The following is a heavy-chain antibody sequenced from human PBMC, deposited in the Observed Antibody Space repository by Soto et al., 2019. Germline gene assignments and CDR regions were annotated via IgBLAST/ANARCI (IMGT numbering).Heavy chain of an antibody. V-gene: IGHV1-69*01. J-gene: IGHJ4*02. CDR2: IIPIFGTA. D-gene: IGHD6-6*01. CDR1: GGTFSSYA. Sequence: QVQLVQSGAEVQKPGSSVKVSCKASGGTFSSYAISWVRQAPGQGLEWMGGIIPIFGTANYAQKFQGRVTITADESTSTAYMELSSLRSEDTAVYYCARDAGGDEYSSPTPTFDYWGQGTLVTVSS. CDR3: ARDAGGDEYSSPTPTFDY.